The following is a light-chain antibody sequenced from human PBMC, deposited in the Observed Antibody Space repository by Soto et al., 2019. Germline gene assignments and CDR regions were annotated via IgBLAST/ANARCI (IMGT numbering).Light chain of an antibody. Sequence: EIVMTQSPATLSVSPGERATLSCRASQSINSNLAWYQQKPGQAPRLLIYGASTRATAIPARFSGSGSGTEFTLTIRSLQSEDFAVYYRQQYNDWPPRTFGQGTKVEIK. CDR1: QSINSN. V-gene: IGKV3-15*01. CDR2: GAS. CDR3: QQYNDWPPRT. J-gene: IGKJ1*01.